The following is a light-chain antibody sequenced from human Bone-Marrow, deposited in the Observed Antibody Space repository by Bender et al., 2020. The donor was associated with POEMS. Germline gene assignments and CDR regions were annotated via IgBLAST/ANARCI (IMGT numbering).Light chain of an antibody. J-gene: IGLJ3*02. CDR1: SSNIGAHA. CDR3: AVWDDSLNGWV. V-gene: IGLV1-44*01. Sequence: QSVLTQPPSASGTPGQRVTISCSGGSSNIGAHAVNWYQHLPGTAPKLLIYSSHRRPSEVPDRFSCSMSGTSASLAISGLQSEDEADYYCAVWDDSLNGWVFGGGTKLTV. CDR2: SSH.